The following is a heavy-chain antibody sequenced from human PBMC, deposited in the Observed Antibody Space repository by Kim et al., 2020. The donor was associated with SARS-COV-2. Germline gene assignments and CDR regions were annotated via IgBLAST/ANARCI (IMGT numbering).Heavy chain of an antibody. CDR3: FYHDDGAYISQTF. D-gene: IGHD3-16*01. CDR2: IKSGGSIT. CDR1: GFMFNTYW. Sequence: GGSLRLSCGASGFMFNTYWMHWVRQAPGKGLVWVSRIKSGGSITTYADSVKGRFTISRDNAKNTLYLQMNSLRAEDSALYYCFYHDDGAYISQTFWGQGILVTVSS. J-gene: IGHJ4*02. V-gene: IGHV3-74*01.